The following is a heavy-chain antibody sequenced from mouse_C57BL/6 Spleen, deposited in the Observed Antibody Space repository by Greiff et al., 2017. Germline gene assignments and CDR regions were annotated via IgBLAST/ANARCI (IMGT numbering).Heavy chain of an antibody. CDR2: FSGCGGNT. J-gene: IGHJ4*01. CDR1: GFTFSSYT. CDR3: ARHDCSNYGDYSMDY. D-gene: IGHD2-5*01. V-gene: IGHV5-9*01. Sequence: EVKLVESGGGLVKPGGSLKLSCAASGFTFSSYTMSWVRQTPEKRLEWVATFSGCGGNTYYPDSVKGRFTISRGNANNTLYLQMRGLRSEDTALYDCARHDCSNYGDYSMDYWGQGTSVTVSS.